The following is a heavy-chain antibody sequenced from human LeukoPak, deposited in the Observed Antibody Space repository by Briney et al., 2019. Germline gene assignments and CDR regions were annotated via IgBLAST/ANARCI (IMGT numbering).Heavy chain of an antibody. J-gene: IGHJ3*02. V-gene: IGHV1-18*01. CDR1: GYTFTSYG. D-gene: IGHD1-26*01. CDR2: ISAYNGNT. Sequence: ASVKVYCQASGYTFTSYGISWVRQAPGQGLEWMGWISAYNGNTNYAQKLQGRVTMTTDTSTSTAYMELRSLRSDDTAVYYCAREVGATSAFDIWGQGTMVTVSS. CDR3: AREVGATSAFDI.